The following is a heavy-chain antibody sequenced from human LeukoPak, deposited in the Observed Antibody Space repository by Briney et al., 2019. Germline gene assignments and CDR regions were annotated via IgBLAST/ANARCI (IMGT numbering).Heavy chain of an antibody. V-gene: IGHV3-23*01. CDR2: ISASGHYT. J-gene: IGHJ6*03. CDR3: AKDGSWGDYYFYFYIDV. CDR1: GFTFGNSA. D-gene: IGHD3-16*01. Sequence: GGSLRLSCEVSGFTFGNSAMSWGRQAPGKGLEWISVISASGHYTYTADSLKGRFTISRDNSKNTLYLQMNSLRAEDTALYYCAKDGSWGDYYFYFYIDVWGKGTTVTVSS.